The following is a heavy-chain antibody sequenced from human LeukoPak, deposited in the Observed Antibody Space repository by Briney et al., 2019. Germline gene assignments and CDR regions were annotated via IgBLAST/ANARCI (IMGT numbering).Heavy chain of an antibody. CDR2: IIPILGIA. CDR3: ARVPQLEMATYYYGMDV. J-gene: IGHJ6*02. CDR1: GGTFSSYT. D-gene: IGHD5-24*01. Sequence: ASVKVSCKASGGTFSSYTISWVRRAPGQGLEWMGRIIPILGIANYAQKFQGRVTITADKSTSTAYMELSSLRSEDTAVYYCARVPQLEMATYYYGMDVWGQGTTVTVSS. V-gene: IGHV1-69*02.